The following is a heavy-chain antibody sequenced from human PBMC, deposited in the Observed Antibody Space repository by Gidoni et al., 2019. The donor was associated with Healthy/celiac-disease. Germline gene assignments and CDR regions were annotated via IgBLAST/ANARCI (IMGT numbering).Heavy chain of an antibody. Sequence: QVQLVESGGGVVQPGRSLRLSCAASGFTFSSYGMHWVRQAPGKGLEWVAVIWYDGSNKYYADSVKGRFTISRDNSKNTLYLQMNSLRAEDTAVYYCAREKVAAAAAFDYWGQGTLVTVSS. J-gene: IGHJ4*02. V-gene: IGHV3-33*01. CDR3: AREKVAAAAAFDY. D-gene: IGHD6-13*01. CDR2: IWYDGSNK. CDR1: GFTFSSYG.